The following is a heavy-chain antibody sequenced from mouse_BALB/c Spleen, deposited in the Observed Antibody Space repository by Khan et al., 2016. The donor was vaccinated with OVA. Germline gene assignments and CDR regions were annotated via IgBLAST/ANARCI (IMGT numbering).Heavy chain of an antibody. CDR2: ISYSGST. Sequence: EVQLQESGPGLVKPSQSLSLTCTVTGYSITSNYAWNWIRQFPGNKLEWMGYISYSGSTSYNPYLKSRISITRGTSKNQFFLQLSSVNTEDTATYYCARGNYYGYAMDYWGQGTSVTVAS. V-gene: IGHV3-2*02. CDR3: ARGNYYGYAMDY. D-gene: IGHD1-1*01. CDR1: GYSITSNYA. J-gene: IGHJ4*01.